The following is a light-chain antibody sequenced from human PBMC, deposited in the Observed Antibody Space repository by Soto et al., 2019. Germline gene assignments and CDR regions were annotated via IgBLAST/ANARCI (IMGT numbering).Light chain of an antibody. J-gene: IGLJ1*01. CDR1: SREGGKYDR. CDR3: SSYTSTSRYV. CDR2: EVT. Sequence: SVLTPPPSVSGSPGQSVTISCTGNSREGGKYDRVSWYQQPPGTAPKLIIYEVTNRPSGVPARFSGSKSGNTASLTISGLQAEDEADYYCSSYTSTSRYVFGAGTKVTVL. V-gene: IGLV2-18*02.